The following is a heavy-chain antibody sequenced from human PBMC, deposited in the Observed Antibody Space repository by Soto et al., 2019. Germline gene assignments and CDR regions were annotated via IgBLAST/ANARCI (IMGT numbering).Heavy chain of an antibody. J-gene: IGHJ5*02. CDR3: ARDHGDFPWFDT. CDR1: GFTFSSYG. CDR2: INSDGSST. Sequence: SLRLYCEASGFTFSSYGNHCVRQAPGKGLVWVSRINSDGSSTSYADSVKGRFTISRDNAKNTLYLQMNSLRAEDTAVYYCARDHGDFPWFDTWGQGTLVTVSS. D-gene: IGHD4-17*01. V-gene: IGHV3-74*01.